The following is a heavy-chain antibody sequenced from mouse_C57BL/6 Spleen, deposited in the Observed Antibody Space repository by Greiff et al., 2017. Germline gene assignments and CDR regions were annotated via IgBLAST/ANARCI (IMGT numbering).Heavy chain of an antibody. CDR1: GFSLTSYG. V-gene: IGHV2-2*01. J-gene: IGHJ3*01. Sequence: VQLQQSGPGLVQPSQSLSITCTVSGFSLTSYGVHWVRQSPGKGLAWLGGIWSGGSTDYNAAFISRLSISKDKSKCQVFFKMNSLHADDTARYYCARNGANWVAWFAYWGQGTLVTVSA. D-gene: IGHD4-1*01. CDR2: IWSGGST. CDR3: ARNGANWVAWFAY.